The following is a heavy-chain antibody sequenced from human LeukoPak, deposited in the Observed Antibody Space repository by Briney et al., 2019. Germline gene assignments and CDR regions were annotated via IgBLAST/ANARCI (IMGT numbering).Heavy chain of an antibody. Sequence: SETLSLTCTVSPGSISGYYWSWIRQPPGKGLEWIGYIYYSGSTNYNPSLKSRVTISVDTSKNQFSLKLISVTAADTAVYYCARLLSRGGDENLDYWGQGTLVTVSS. V-gene: IGHV4-59*08. CDR1: PGSISGYY. CDR3: ARLLSRGGDENLDY. CDR2: IYYSGST. J-gene: IGHJ4*02. D-gene: IGHD2-21*02.